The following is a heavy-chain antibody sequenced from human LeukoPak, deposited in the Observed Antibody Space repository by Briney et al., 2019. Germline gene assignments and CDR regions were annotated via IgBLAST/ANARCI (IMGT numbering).Heavy chain of an antibody. CDR3: AKTYYYDSSGPGFDY. V-gene: IGHV1-18*01. D-gene: IGHD3-22*01. Sequence: ASVKVSCKASGYTFTSYGISWVRQAPGQGLEWMGWISAYNGNTNYAQKLQGRVTMTTDTSTSTAYMELRSLRSDDTAVYYCAKTYYYDSSGPGFDYWGQGTLVTVSS. J-gene: IGHJ4*02. CDR1: GYTFTSYG. CDR2: ISAYNGNT.